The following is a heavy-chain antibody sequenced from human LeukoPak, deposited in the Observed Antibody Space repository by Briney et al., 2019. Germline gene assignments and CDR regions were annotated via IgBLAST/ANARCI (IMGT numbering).Heavy chain of an antibody. Sequence: SETLSLTCIVSGGSISSSNSYWDWIRQPPGRGLEWIGDISHSGTINYNPSLRTRVTISADTSKNQFSLKLNSVTAADTAVYYCARGLSAIVYWGQGTLVTVSS. D-gene: IGHD2-15*01. J-gene: IGHJ4*02. CDR1: GGSISSSNSY. CDR3: ARGLSAIVY. CDR2: ISHSGTI. V-gene: IGHV4-39*01.